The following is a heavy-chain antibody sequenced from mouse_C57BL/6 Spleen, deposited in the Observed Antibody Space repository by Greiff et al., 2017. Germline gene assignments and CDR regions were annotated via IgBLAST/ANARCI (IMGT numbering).Heavy chain of an antibody. D-gene: IGHD1-1*01. CDR2: IYPGDGDT. CDR1: GYAFSSYW. V-gene: IGHV1-80*01. CDR3: ARSGTGRGYFDG. J-gene: IGHJ1*03. Sequence: QVQLQQSGAELVKPGASVKISCKASGYAFSSYWMNWVKQRPGKGLEWIGQIYPGDGDTNYNGKFKGKATLTADKSSSTAYMQISSLTSEDSAVYFCARSGTGRGYFDGWGTGTTVTVSS.